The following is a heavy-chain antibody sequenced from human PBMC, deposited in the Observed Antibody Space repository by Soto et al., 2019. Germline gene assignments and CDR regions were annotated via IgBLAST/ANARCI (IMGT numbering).Heavy chain of an antibody. CDR3: TTDSYSTIIIVRFDY. V-gene: IGHV3-15*07. Sequence: GGSLRLSCAASGFTFSNAWINWVRQAPGKGLEWVGRIKSRTDGGTTDYAAPVKGRFAISRDDSNNMVYLQMNSLKIEDTAVYYCTTDSYSTIIIVRFDYWGHGTLVTVSS. CDR2: IKSRTDGGTT. D-gene: IGHD3-22*01. CDR1: GFTFSNAW. J-gene: IGHJ4*01.